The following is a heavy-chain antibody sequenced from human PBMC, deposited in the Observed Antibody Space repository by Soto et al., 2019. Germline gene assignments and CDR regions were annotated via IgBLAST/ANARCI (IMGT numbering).Heavy chain of an antibody. D-gene: IGHD3-16*02. V-gene: IGHV1-8*01. CDR3: AREXYDYVWGSYRYTGAFGY. CDR1: GYTFTSYD. Sequence: GSSVKVSCKASGYTFTSYDINWVRQATGQGLEWMGWMNPNSGNTGYAQKFQGRVTMTRNTSISTAYMELSSLRSEDTAVYYCAREXYDYVWGSYRYTGAFGYWGQGTLVTVSS. J-gene: IGHJ4*02. CDR2: MNPNSGNT.